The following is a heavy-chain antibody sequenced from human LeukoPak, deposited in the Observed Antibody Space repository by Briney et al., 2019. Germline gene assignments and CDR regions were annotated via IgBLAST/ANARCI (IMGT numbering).Heavy chain of an antibody. J-gene: IGHJ4*02. Sequence: VSVKVSCKASGYTFTGYYMHWVRQAPGQGLEWMGWINPNSGGTNYAQKFQGRVTMTRDTSISTADMELSRLRSDDTAVYYCAVVSGTTVLYYWGQGTLVTVSS. D-gene: IGHD1-1*01. CDR1: GYTFTGYY. V-gene: IGHV1-2*02. CDR3: AVVSGTTVLYY. CDR2: INPNSGGT.